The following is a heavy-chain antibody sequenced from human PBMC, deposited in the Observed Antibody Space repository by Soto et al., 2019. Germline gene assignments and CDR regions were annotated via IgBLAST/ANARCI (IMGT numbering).Heavy chain of an antibody. CDR2: INPSGGYT. D-gene: IGHD3-22*01. V-gene: IGHV1-46*01. J-gene: IGHJ6*02. CDR3: ARDLVPNYDSSDLGGNGMDV. Sequence: QVQLVQSGAEVKKPGASVKVSCKASGNTFTKYYLHWVRQAPGQGLEWMGIINPSGGYTSYAQKFQGRVTMTRDTSTSTVYMELSSLRSGDTAVYYCARDLVPNYDSSDLGGNGMDVWGQGTTVTVSS. CDR1: GNTFTKYY.